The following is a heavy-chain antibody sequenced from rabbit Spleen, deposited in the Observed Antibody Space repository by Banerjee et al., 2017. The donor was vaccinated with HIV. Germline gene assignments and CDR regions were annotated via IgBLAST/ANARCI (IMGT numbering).Heavy chain of an antibody. V-gene: IGHV1S47*01. CDR1: GFDFSRYG. CDR3: VRGASSSGYYSL. CDR2: SDPLFGTT. Sequence: QELLMESGGGLVQPGGSLQLSCKASGFDFSRYGVCWDRQAPGKWLEWIGYSDPLFGTTYYATWVNGRFSISSSNAQNPLYLQLTSLTAADTSTYFGVRGASSSGYYSLWGQGTLVTVS. J-gene: IGHJ4*01. D-gene: IGHD1-1*01.